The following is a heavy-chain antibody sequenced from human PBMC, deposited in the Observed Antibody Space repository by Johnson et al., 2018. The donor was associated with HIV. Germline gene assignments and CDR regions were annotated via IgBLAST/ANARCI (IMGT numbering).Heavy chain of an antibody. V-gene: IGHV3-74*02. Sequence: VQLVESGGGLVKPGGSLRLSCAASGLTFSGSWVHWVRQAPGKGLVWVSRINGDGSSTSYADTVKDRFTISKDNATNTLYLKMNSLRAEYTAVYSCARGVGSILDAFDIWGQGTMLTVSS. CDR2: INGDGSST. D-gene: IGHD2-15*01. J-gene: IGHJ3*02. CDR3: ARGVGSILDAFDI. CDR1: GLTFSGSW.